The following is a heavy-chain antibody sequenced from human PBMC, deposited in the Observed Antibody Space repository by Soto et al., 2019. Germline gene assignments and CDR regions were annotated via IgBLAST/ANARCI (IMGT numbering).Heavy chain of an antibody. J-gene: IGHJ4*02. D-gene: IGHD6-19*01. CDR3: ARDSSHSTGYYYFDY. CDR1: GFSFKNYG. CDR2: IWYDGSNQ. V-gene: IGHV3-33*01. Sequence: GGSLRLSCAASGFSFKNYGMHWVRQGPGKGLEWMAFIWYDGSNQYYAESVRGRFTISRDNSKNTLYLQMNSLRAEDTAVYYCARDSSHSTGYYYFDYWGQGTLGTVSS.